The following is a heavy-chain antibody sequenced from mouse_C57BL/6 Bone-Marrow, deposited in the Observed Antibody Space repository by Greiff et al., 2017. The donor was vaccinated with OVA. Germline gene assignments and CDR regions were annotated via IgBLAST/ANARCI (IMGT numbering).Heavy chain of an antibody. J-gene: IGHJ2*01. CDR2: IDPENGDT. CDR1: GFNIKDDY. V-gene: IGHV14-4*01. Sequence: VQLQQSGAELVRPGASVKVSCTASGFNIKDDYMHWVKERPEQGLEWIGWIDPENGDTEYASKFQGKATITADTSSKTVYLHLSSLTSEDTAVYCSTSDRYWGQGTTLTVSS. CDR3: TSDRY.